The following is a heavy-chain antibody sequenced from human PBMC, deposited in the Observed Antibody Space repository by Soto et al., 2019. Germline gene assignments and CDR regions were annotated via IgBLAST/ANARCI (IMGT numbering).Heavy chain of an antibody. V-gene: IGHV1-69*01. Sequence: QVQLVQSGAEVKKPGSSVKVSCKASGGTFSSYAISWVRQAPGQGLEWMGGIIPISDTTNYAQKFQGRVTINADESTSTAYMELSSLRSEDTAVYYCARSQGSSTSLEIYYYYYYGMDVWGQGTTVTGSS. CDR2: IIPISDTT. J-gene: IGHJ6*02. CDR1: GGTFSSYA. CDR3: ARSQGSSTSLEIYYYYYYGMDV. D-gene: IGHD2-2*01.